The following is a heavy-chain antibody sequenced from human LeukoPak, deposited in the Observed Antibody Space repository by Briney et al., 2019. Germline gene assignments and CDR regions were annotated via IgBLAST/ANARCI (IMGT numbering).Heavy chain of an antibody. CDR1: GFTFSSYG. CDR3: AKDLADIVVVPAAIPGGY. CDR2: ISYDGSNK. J-gene: IGHJ4*02. V-gene: IGHV3-30*18. Sequence: GGSLRLSCAASGFTFSSYGMHWVRQAPGKGLEWVAVISYDGSNKYYADSVKGRFTISRDNSKNTLYLQMNSLRAEDTAVYYCAKDLADIVVVPAAIPGGYWGQGTLVTVSS. D-gene: IGHD2-2*01.